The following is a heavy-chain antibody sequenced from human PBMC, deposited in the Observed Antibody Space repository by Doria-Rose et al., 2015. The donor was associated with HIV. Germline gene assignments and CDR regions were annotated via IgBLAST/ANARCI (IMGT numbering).Heavy chain of an antibody. J-gene: IGHJ4*02. V-gene: IGHV4-31*03. CDR2: TYYTGTS. CDR1: GASVSSRGYY. CDR3: ARMGSYRELDY. D-gene: IGHD3-3*01. Sequence: QVQLQESGPGLVKPSETLSLTCSVSGASVSSRGYYWNWIRQVPGKGLESLGYTYYTGTSDYCPSLKSRLNMAVDTSKNQFSLKLSFVTVADTAVYYCARMGSYRELDYWGQGALVIVSA.